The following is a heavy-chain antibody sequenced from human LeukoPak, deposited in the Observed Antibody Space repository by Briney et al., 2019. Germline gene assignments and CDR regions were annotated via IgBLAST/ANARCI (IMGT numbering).Heavy chain of an antibody. D-gene: IGHD6-19*01. CDR1: GYTLTDYY. CDR2: INPNSGGT. V-gene: IGHV1-2*06. CDR3: ARVVSSGWTDY. J-gene: IGHJ4*02. Sequence: ASVKVSCKASGYTLTDYYTHWVRQAPGQGLEWMGRINPNSGGTNYAQKFQGRVTMTRDTSISTVYMELSRLRSDDTAVYYCARVVSSGWTDYWGQGTLVTVSS.